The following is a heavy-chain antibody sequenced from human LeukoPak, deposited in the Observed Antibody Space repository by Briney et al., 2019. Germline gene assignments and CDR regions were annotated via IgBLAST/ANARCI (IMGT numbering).Heavy chain of an antibody. CDR1: GFTFTIYD. V-gene: IGHV3-13*04. Sequence: GGSLSHSCAASGFTFTIYDVHWVHQATGKGLEWVSAIGTAGDTYYPGSVRGRFTMSRENAKSSLYLQMNSLTAGDTAVYYCARGLSPQFCIWGPGIPVTVSS. CDR3: ARGLSPQFCI. J-gene: IGHJ6*01. D-gene: IGHD3-9*01. CDR2: IGTAGDT.